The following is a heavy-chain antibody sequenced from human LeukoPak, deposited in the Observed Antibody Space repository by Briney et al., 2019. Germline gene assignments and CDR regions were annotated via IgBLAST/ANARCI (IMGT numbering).Heavy chain of an antibody. D-gene: IGHD2-2*01. V-gene: IGHV3-53*01. Sequence: GGSLRLSCAASGLTVSTNYMRWIRQAPGKGLEWVSLIYAGGGTAYADSVKGRFTISRDNAKNSLYLQMNSLRAEDTAVYYCARSSRTYQLLPRPFDYWGQGTLVTVSS. J-gene: IGHJ4*02. CDR1: GLTVSTNY. CDR3: ARSSRTYQLLPRPFDY. CDR2: IYAGGGT.